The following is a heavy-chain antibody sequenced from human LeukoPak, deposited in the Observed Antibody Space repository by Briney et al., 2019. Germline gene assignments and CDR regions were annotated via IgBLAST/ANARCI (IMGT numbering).Heavy chain of an antibody. J-gene: IGHJ6*03. CDR1: GFTFSSYA. Sequence: GGSLRLSCAASGFTFSSYAMSWVRQAPGKGLEWVSAISGSGGSTYYADSVKGRFTISRDNSKNTLYLQMNSLRAEDTAVYYCAKTPEEGYCSSTSCSFMDVWGKGTTVTVSS. V-gene: IGHV3-23*01. CDR2: ISGSGGST. CDR3: AKTPEEGYCSSTSCSFMDV. D-gene: IGHD2-2*01.